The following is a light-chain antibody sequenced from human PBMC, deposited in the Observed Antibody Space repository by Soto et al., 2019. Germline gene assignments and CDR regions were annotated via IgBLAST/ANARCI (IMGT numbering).Light chain of an antibody. Sequence: QSTLTQPASVSGSPGQSITISCTGTSRDVGSYNLVSWYQQHPGKAPKLMIYEGSKRPSGVSNRFSGSKSGNTASLTIPGLQAEDEADYYCCSYAGSSTSVVFGGGTKVTVL. CDR2: EGS. CDR1: SRDVGSYNL. CDR3: CSYAGSSTSVV. V-gene: IGLV2-23*01. J-gene: IGLJ2*01.